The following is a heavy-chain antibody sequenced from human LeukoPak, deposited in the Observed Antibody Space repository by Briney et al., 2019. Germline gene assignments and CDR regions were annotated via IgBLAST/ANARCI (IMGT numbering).Heavy chain of an antibody. CDR3: ARGHSRVDY. D-gene: IGHD3-10*01. V-gene: IGHV3-48*01. CDR2: ISISGSIT. CDR1: GFTFSNYN. J-gene: IGHJ4*02. Sequence: GGSLRLSCAASGFTFSNYNMNWVRQAPGKGLEWVPHISISGSITYYADSVKGRFTISRDDAKNSLYLQMNSLRAEDTAVYYCARGHSRVDYWGQGTLVTVPS.